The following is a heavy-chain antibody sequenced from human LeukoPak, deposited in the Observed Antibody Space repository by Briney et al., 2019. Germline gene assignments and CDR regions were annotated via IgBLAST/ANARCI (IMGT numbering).Heavy chain of an antibody. V-gene: IGHV1-46*01. CDR1: GGTFSSYA. J-gene: IGHJ6*02. CDR3: AREVPNGGTAYYYGMDV. D-gene: IGHD1-1*01. Sequence: ASVKVSCKASGGTFSSYAISWVRQAPGQGLEWMGIINPSGGSTSYAQKFQGRVTMTRDTSTSTVYMELSSLRSEDTAVYYCAREVPNGGTAYYYGMDVWGQGTTVTVSS. CDR2: INPSGGST.